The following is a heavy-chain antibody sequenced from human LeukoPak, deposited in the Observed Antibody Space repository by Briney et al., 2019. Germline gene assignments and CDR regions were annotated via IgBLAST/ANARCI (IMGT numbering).Heavy chain of an antibody. Sequence: GGSLRLSCAASGFTFSSYGMHWVRQAPGKGLEWVAFIRYDGSNKYYADSVKGRFTISRDNSKNTLYVQMSSLRAEDTAVYYCAKDSSGYYYVPDGFDIWGQGTMVTVSS. CDR3: AKDSSGYYYVPDGFDI. D-gene: IGHD3-22*01. CDR1: GFTFSSYG. J-gene: IGHJ3*02. CDR2: IRYDGSNK. V-gene: IGHV3-30*02.